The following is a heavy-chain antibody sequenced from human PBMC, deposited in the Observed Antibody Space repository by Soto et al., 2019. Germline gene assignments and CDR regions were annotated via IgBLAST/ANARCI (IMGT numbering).Heavy chain of an antibody. D-gene: IGHD4-17*01. J-gene: IGHJ3*02. CDR3: ARGYGGNSAAFDI. Sequence: GGSLRLSCAASGFTFSSYGMHWVRQAPGKGLEWVAVIWYDGSNKYYVDSVKGRFTISRDNSKNTQYLQINSLRAEDTAVYYCARGYGGNSAAFDIWGQGTMVTVSS. CDR2: IWYDGSNK. CDR1: GFTFSSYG. V-gene: IGHV3-33*01.